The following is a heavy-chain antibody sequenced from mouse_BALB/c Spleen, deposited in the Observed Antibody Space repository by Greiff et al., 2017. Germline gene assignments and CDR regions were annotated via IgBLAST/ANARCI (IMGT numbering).Heavy chain of an antibody. CDR3: ARSLFLRLRDYYAMDY. V-gene: IGHV14-3*02. Sequence: VQLQQSGAELVKPGASVKLSCTASGFNIKDTYMHWVKQRPEQGLEWIGRIDPANGNTKYDPKFQGKATITADTSSNTAYLQLSSLTSEDTAVYFCARSLFLRLRDYYAMDYWGQGTAVPVSS. CDR1: GFNIKDTY. D-gene: IGHD1-2*01. CDR2: IDPANGNT. J-gene: IGHJ4*01.